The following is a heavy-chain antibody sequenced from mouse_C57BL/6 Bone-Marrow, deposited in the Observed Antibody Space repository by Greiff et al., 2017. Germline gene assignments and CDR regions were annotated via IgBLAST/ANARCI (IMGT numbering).Heavy chain of an antibody. V-gene: IGHV6-6*01. CDR3: TRPLGRGWFAY. CDR1: GFTFSDAW. Sequence: EVMLVESGGGLVQPGGSMKLSCAASGFTFSDAWMDWVRQSPEKGLEWVAEIRNKANNHATYYAESVKGRFTISRDDSKSSVYLQMNSLRAEDTGIYYCTRPLGRGWFAYWGQGTLVTVSA. J-gene: IGHJ3*01. CDR2: IRNKANNHAT. D-gene: IGHD4-1*01.